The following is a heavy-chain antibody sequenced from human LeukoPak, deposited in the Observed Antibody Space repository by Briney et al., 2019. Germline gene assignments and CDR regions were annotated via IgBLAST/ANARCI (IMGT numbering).Heavy chain of an antibody. CDR3: ASEWDRGSGSYYKVGPYYYYMDV. J-gene: IGHJ6*03. CDR1: GFTFSSYA. V-gene: IGHV3-23*01. CDR2: ISGSGGST. Sequence: PGGSLRLSCAASGFTFSSYAMSWVRQAPGKGLEWVSAISGSGGSTYYADSVKGRFTISRDNSKNTLYLQMNSLRAEDAAVYYCASEWDRGSGSYYKVGPYYYYMDVWGKGTTVTVSS. D-gene: IGHD3-10*01.